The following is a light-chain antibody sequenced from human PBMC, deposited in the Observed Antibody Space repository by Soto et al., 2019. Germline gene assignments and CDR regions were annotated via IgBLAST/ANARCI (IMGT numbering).Light chain of an antibody. J-gene: IGKJ1*01. CDR3: QQYNTYSRA. CDR1: QSINTW. CDR2: KAS. V-gene: IGKV1-5*03. Sequence: DIQMTQSPSTLSASVGDRVTITCRASQSINTWLAWYQQKPGKAPKLLIYKASSLQSGVPSRFSGSGSGTEFTLTISSLQLDDFATYYCQQYNTYSRAFGQGTKVEIK.